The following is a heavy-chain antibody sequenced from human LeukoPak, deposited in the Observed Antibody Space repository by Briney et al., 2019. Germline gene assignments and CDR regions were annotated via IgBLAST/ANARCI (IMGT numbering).Heavy chain of an antibody. CDR3: AKDPTIVVVPAATGYNY. D-gene: IGHD2-2*01. CDR1: GFTFSSYA. J-gene: IGHJ4*02. CDR2: ISGSGGST. Sequence: GGPLRLSCAASGFTFSSYAMSWVRQAPGKGLEWVSAISGSGGSTYYADSVKGRFTISRDNSKNTLYLQMNSLRAEDTAVYYCAKDPTIVVVPAATGYNYWGQGTVVTVSS. V-gene: IGHV3-23*01.